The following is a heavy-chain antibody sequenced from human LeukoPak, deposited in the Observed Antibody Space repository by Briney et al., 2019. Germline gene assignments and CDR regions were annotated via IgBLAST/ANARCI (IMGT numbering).Heavy chain of an antibody. D-gene: IGHD3-10*01. CDR2: INHSGST. J-gene: IGHJ6*03. Sequence: TASETLSLTCAVYGGSFSGYYWSWIRQPPGKGLEWIGEINHSGSTNYNPSLKSRVTISVDTSKNQFSLKLSSVTAADTAVYYCARGIIKWFGESASVDYYYYYYMDVWGKGTTVTISS. CDR3: ARGIIKWFGESASVDYYYYYYMDV. V-gene: IGHV4-34*01. CDR1: GGSFSGYY.